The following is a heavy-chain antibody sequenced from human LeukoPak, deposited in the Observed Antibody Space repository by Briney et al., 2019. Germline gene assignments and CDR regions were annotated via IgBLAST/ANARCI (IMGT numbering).Heavy chain of an antibody. CDR1: GYSFTSYW. D-gene: IGHD2-15*01. Sequence: GESLKISCKGSGYSFTSYWIGWVRQMPGKGLEWMGIIYPGDSDTRYSPSFQGQVTISADKSISTAYLQWSSLKASDTAMYYCARFGYCSGGSCYLGYWGQGTLVTVSS. CDR3: ARFGYCSGGSCYLGY. CDR2: IYPGDSDT. V-gene: IGHV5-51*01. J-gene: IGHJ4*02.